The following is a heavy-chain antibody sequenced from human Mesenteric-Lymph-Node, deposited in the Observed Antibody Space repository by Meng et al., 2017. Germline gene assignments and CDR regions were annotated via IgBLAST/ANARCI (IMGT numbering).Heavy chain of an antibody. CDR3: AREILSGYDFFDS. Sequence: GGSLRLSCAASGFPFSSFEMNWVRHVPGKGLEWVSFIDSRGTTTFYADSVRGRFTVSRDNAKNSLYMQMNSLGAEDTAVYYCAREILSGYDFFDSWGQGTLVTVSS. J-gene: IGHJ4*02. CDR1: GFPFSSFE. D-gene: IGHD5-12*01. V-gene: IGHV3-48*03. CDR2: IDSRGTTT.